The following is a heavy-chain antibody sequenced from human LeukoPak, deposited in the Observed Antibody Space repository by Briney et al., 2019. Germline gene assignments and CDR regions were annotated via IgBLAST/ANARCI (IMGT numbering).Heavy chain of an antibody. D-gene: IGHD3-22*01. V-gene: IGHV3-23*01. CDR1: GFTFSSYG. J-gene: IGHJ3*02. CDR2: ISGSGGST. CDR3: AKATSSSSGIFSISLMEDDAFDI. Sequence: GGSLRLSCAASGFTFSSYGMSWVRQAPGKGLEWVSAISGSGGSTYYADSVKGRFTISRDNSKNTLYLQMNSLRAEDTAVYYCAKATSSSSGIFSISLMEDDAFDIWGQGTMVTVSS.